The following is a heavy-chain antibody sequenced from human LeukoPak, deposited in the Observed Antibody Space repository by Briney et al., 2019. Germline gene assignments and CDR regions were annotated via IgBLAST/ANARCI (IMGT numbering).Heavy chain of an antibody. J-gene: IGHJ6*02. V-gene: IGHV4-59*01. CDR3: ARVPYYDILTGTNYGMDV. D-gene: IGHD3-9*01. Sequence: PSETLSLTCTVSNGSISSYYWSWIRQPPGKGLEYIGYIFYTESTNYNPSLKSRVTISVDTSKNQFSLKLSSVTAADTAVYYCARVPYYDILTGTNYGMDVWGQGTTVTVSS. CDR1: NGSISSYY. CDR2: IFYTEST.